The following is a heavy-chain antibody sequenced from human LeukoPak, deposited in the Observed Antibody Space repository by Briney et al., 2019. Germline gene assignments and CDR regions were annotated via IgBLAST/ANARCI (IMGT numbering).Heavy chain of an antibody. D-gene: IGHD2-15*01. Sequence: PGGSLRLSCAASGFTFSSYAMHWVRQAPGKGLEWVAVISYDGSNKYYADSVKGRFTISRDNSKNTLYLQMNSLRAEDTAVYYCAKDINLGSFDYWGQGTLVTVSS. V-gene: IGHV3-30-3*01. CDR2: ISYDGSNK. CDR3: AKDINLGSFDY. CDR1: GFTFSSYA. J-gene: IGHJ4*02.